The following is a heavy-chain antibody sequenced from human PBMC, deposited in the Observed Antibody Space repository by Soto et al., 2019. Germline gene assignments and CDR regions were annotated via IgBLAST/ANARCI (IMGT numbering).Heavy chain of an antibody. Sequence: GASVNVSWKAHRDNFTSYYMNWMRQAPGQGLEWTGVINAHGLSTAYPQKFKHSVTLNRDTSASTVYRELSILTSEDRAMYYCARSSGGTFGIIIEGTNWFAPWGQGTLVTVSS. D-gene: IGHD1-26*01. CDR1: RDNFTSYY. CDR2: INAHGLST. CDR3: ARSSGGTFGIIIEGTNWFAP. V-gene: IGHV1-46*01. J-gene: IGHJ5*02.